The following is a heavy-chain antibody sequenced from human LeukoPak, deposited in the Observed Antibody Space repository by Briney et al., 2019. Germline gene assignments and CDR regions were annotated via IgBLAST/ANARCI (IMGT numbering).Heavy chain of an antibody. CDR1: GFTFSSYA. D-gene: IGHD6-13*01. CDR2: ISGSGGST. V-gene: IGHV3-23*01. J-gene: IGHJ4*02. CDR3: ARGWDFDY. Sequence: GGSLRLSCAASGFTFSSYAMSWVRQAPGKGLEWVSAISGSGGSTYYADSVKGRCTISRDNSKSTVYLQMNSLRAEDTAVYYCARGWDFDYWGQGTLVTVSS.